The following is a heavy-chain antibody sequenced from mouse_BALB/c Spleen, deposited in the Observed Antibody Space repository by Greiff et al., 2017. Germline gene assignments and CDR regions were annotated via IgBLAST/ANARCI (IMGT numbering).Heavy chain of an antibody. CDR2: ISYSGST. CDR3: ARFAY. J-gene: IGHJ3*01. CDR1: GYSITSDYA. V-gene: IGHV3-2*02. Sequence: EVQLQESGPGLVKPSQSLSLTCTVTGYSITSDYAWNWIRQFPGNQLEWMGYISYSGSTSYNPSLKSRISITRDTSKNQFFLQLNSVTTEDTATYYCARFAYWGQGTLVTVSA.